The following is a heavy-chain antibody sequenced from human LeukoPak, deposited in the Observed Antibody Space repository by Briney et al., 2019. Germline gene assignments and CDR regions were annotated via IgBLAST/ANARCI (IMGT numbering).Heavy chain of an antibody. D-gene: IGHD3-10*01. V-gene: IGHV4-39*01. CDR2: IYYSGSA. J-gene: IGHJ6*02. CDR3: ARHVRLGNYYGSGSYYYGMDV. Sequence: SETLSLTCTVSGGSISSSSYYWGWIRQPPGKGLEWIGSIYYSGSAYYNPSLKSRVTISVDTSKNQFSLKLSSVTAADTAVYYCARHVRLGNYYGSGSYYYGMDVWGQGTTVTVSS. CDR1: GGSISSSSYY.